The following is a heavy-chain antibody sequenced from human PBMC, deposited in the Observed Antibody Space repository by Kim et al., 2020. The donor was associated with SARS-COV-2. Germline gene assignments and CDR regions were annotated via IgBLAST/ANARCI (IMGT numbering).Heavy chain of an antibody. CDR1: GYTFTSYG. D-gene: IGHD6-6*01. CDR2: ISAYNGNT. Sequence: ASVKVSCKASGYTFTSYGISWVRQAPGQGLGWMGWISAYNGNTNYAQKLQGRVTMTTDTSTSTAYMELRSLRSDDTAVYYCARDAARHYSSSPYDYWGQGTLVTVSS. V-gene: IGHV1-18*01. J-gene: IGHJ4*02. CDR3: ARDAARHYSSSPYDY.